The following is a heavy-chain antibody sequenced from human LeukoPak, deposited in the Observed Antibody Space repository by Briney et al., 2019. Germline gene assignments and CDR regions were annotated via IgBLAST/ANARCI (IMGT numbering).Heavy chain of an antibody. CDR1: GYSFTSYW. Sequence: GGSLKISCKGSGYSFTSYWIGWARPMPGKSLEWMGNIYPGDSDTRYRPSFQGQVTISADKSISTADLQWSSLKASDTAMYYCARSLYRYSSGWYYFDYWGQGTLVTVSS. V-gene: IGHV5-51*01. D-gene: IGHD6-19*01. J-gene: IGHJ4*02. CDR3: ARSLYRYSSGWYYFDY. CDR2: IYPGDSDT.